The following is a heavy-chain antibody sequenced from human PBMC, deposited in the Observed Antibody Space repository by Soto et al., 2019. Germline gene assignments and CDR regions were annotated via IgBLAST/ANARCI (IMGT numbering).Heavy chain of an antibody. J-gene: IGHJ4*02. Sequence: EVQLVESGGGLVQPGGSLRLSCAASGFTFSTYNMNWVRQAPGKGLEWVSYISSSSGTIYYADSVKGRFSISRDNAKNSLYLQMNSLRDEDTAIYYCARGLTDFDYWGQGTLVTVS. CDR3: ARGLTDFDY. D-gene: IGHD3-3*01. CDR1: GFTFSTYN. CDR2: ISSSSGTI. V-gene: IGHV3-48*02.